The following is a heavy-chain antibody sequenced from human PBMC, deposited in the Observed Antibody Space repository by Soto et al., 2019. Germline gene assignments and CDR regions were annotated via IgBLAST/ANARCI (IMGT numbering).Heavy chain of an antibody. J-gene: IGHJ4*02. CDR3: AILPRGYSYVLEYY. CDR1: GGTCSSYA. V-gene: IGHV1-69*12. Sequence: QVQLVQSGAEVKKPGSSVKVSCKASGGTCSSYAISWVRQAPGQGLEWMGGIIPIFGTANYAQKFQGRVTITADESTSTASMALSSLRSGYTAVYYCAILPRGYSYVLEYYSGQGTLVTVSS. CDR2: IIPIFGTA. D-gene: IGHD5-18*01.